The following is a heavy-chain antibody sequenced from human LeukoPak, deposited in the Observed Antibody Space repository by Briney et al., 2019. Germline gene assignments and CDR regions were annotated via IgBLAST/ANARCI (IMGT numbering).Heavy chain of an antibody. J-gene: IGHJ3*02. D-gene: IGHD1-26*01. V-gene: IGHV4-34*01. Sequence: SETLSLTCAVYGGSFTGYYWSWIRQPPGKGLEWIGEIKHDRSTNYNPSLKSRVTMSLDTSKNQFFLNLKSVTAADTAVYYCARSGGNYYDTDAFDIWGQGTMVTVSS. CDR2: IKHDRST. CDR1: GGSFTGYY. CDR3: ARSGGNYYDTDAFDI.